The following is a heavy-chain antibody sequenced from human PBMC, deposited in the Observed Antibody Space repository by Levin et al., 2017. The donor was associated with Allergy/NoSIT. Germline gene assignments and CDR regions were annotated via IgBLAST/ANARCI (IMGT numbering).Heavy chain of an antibody. Sequence: ASVKVSCKASGYTFTSYGISWVRQAPGQGLEWMGWISVYNGNTNYAQKLQGRVTMTTDTSTSTAYMELRSLRSEDTAGYYCASDRDYGATPILNWFDPWGQGTLVTVSS. J-gene: IGHJ5*02. CDR1: GYTFTSYG. D-gene: IGHD4-17*01. V-gene: IGHV1-18*01. CDR3: ASDRDYGATPILNWFDP. CDR2: ISVYNGNT.